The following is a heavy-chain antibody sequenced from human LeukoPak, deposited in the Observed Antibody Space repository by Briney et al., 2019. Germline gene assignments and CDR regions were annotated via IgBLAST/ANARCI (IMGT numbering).Heavy chain of an antibody. CDR1: GGSISSSSYY. V-gene: IGHV4-39*01. CDR2: IYYSGST. Sequence: PSETLSLTCTVSGGSISSSSYYWGWIRQPPGKGLEWIGSIYYSGSTYYNPSLKSRVTISVDTSKNQFSLKLSSVTAADTAVYYCARHSSGWYTGQYWYFDLWGHGTLVTVSS. D-gene: IGHD6-19*01. CDR3: ARHSSGWYTGQYWYFDL. J-gene: IGHJ2*01.